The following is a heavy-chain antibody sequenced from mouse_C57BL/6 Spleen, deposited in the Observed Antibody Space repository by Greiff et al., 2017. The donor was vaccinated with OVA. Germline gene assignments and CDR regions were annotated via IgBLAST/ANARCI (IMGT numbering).Heavy chain of an antibody. CDR1: GYTFTSYW. J-gene: IGHJ2*01. V-gene: IGHV1-5*01. Sequence: VQLQQSGTVLARPGASVKMSCKTSGYTFTSYWMHWVKQRPGQGLEWIGAIYPGNSDTSYNQKFKGKAKLTAVTSASTAYMELSSLTNEDSAVYYWTRPPSYGSSHYFDYGGQGTTLTVSS. D-gene: IGHD1-1*01. CDR3: TRPPSYGSSHYFDY. CDR2: IYPGNSDT.